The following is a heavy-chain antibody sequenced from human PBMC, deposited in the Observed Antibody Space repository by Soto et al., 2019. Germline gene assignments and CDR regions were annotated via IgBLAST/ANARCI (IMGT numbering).Heavy chain of an antibody. CDR2: IIPIFGTA. D-gene: IGHD2-15*01. CDR3: ASPLYCSGGSCYPYGMDV. J-gene: IGHJ6*02. Sequence: GASVKVSCKASGGTFSSYAISWVRQAPGQGLEWMGGIIPIFGTANYAQKFQGRVTITADESTSTAYMELSSLRSEDTAVYYCASPLYCSGGSCYPYGMDVWGQGTTVTVSS. V-gene: IGHV1-69*13. CDR1: GGTFSSYA.